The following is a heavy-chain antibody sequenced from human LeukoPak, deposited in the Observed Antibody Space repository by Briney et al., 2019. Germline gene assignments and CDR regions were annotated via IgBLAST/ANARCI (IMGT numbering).Heavy chain of an antibody. Sequence: GGSLRLSCAASGFTFSSYGMHWVRQAPGKGLEWVAVIWYDGSNKYHADSVKGRFTISRDNSKNTLYLQMNSLRAEDTAVYYCAKDHIGVTAFDYWGQGTLVTVSS. CDR1: GFTFSSYG. CDR2: IWYDGSNK. V-gene: IGHV3-33*06. D-gene: IGHD2-21*02. CDR3: AKDHIGVTAFDY. J-gene: IGHJ4*02.